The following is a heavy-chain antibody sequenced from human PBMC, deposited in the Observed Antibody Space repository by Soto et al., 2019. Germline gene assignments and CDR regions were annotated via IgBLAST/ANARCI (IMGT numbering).Heavy chain of an antibody. CDR2: IGTLSDT. D-gene: IGHD3-10*01. CDR3: ARGRSFSYDSTPPPMFDP. V-gene: IGHV3-13*01. J-gene: IGHJ5*02. Sequence: SGGSLRLSCAGSGFTFSTFDIHWVRQAPGKGLEWVSGIGTLSDTFYAASVQGRFTISRQNAKNSVYLQMNGLRAGDTAFYYCARGRSFSYDSTPPPMFDPWGQGTLVTVSS. CDR1: GFTFSTFD.